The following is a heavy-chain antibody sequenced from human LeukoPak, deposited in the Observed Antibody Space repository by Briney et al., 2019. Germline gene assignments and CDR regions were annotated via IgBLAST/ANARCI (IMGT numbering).Heavy chain of an antibody. CDR1: GFSLSTSGVG. D-gene: IGHD6-19*01. J-gene: IGHJ4*02. Sequence: SGPTLVNPTQTLTLTCTFSGFSLSTSGVGVGWIRQPPGKALEWLALIYWDDDKRYSPSLKSRLTITKDTSKNQVVLTMTNMDPEDTATYYCAHYSGYDLYSSGWYVYWGQGTLVTVSS. CDR3: AHYSGYDLYSSGWYVY. V-gene: IGHV2-5*02. CDR2: IYWDDDK.